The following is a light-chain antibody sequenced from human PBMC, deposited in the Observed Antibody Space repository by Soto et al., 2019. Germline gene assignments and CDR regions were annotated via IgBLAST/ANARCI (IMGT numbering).Light chain of an antibody. J-gene: IGKJ4*01. CDR1: QDISKY. Sequence: DLQMTQSPSSLSASVGDRVTITCQASQDISKYLSWYQQKPGKAPKLLIYDASNMETGVTSRFSGSGSGTEYTFTISSLQPEDIATYYCQQYDNVPLTFGGGTKVEIK. CDR3: QQYDNVPLT. V-gene: IGKV1-33*01. CDR2: DAS.